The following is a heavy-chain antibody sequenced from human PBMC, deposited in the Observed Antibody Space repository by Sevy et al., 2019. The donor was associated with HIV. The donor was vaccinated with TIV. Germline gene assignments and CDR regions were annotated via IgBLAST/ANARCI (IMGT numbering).Heavy chain of an antibody. J-gene: IGHJ5*02. V-gene: IGHV4-34*01. CDR3: ARDMGGLAVAGKGWFDP. D-gene: IGHD6-19*01. Sequence: SETLSLTCAVYGESFSGYYWSWIRQPPEKGLEWIGEINDSGSTNYNPSLKSRVTISVDTSKNQFSLKLSSVTAADTAVYYGARDMGGLAVAGKGWFDPWGQGMLVTVSS. CDR2: INDSGST. CDR1: GESFSGYY.